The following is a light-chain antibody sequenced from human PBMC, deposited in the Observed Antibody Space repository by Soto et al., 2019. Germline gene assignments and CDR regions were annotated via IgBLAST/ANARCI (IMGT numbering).Light chain of an antibody. J-gene: IGKJ4*01. Sequence: EIVMTQSPATLSVSPVERAALSCRASQSVSGSYVAWYQQKPGQAPRLLIYGATNRATGIPDRFSGSGSGTEFTLTISSLQSEDFAIFYCQQFNNWPPITFGGGTKVDIK. CDR2: GAT. CDR1: QSVSGSY. V-gene: IGKV3D-15*01. CDR3: QQFNNWPPIT.